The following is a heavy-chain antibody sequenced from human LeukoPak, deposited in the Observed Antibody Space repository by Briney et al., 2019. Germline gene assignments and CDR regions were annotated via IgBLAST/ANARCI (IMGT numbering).Heavy chain of an antibody. CDR3: ARGILGEYYYYALDV. CDR1: GYTFTGYY. Sequence: ASVKLSCKASGYTFTGYYMHWVRQAPGQGLEWMGWINPNSGGTNYAQKFQGRVTMSRDTSISTAYMELSRLRSDDTAVYYCARGILGEYYYYALDVWGQGTTVAVSS. CDR2: INPNSGGT. D-gene: IGHD3-10*02. V-gene: IGHV1-2*02. J-gene: IGHJ6*02.